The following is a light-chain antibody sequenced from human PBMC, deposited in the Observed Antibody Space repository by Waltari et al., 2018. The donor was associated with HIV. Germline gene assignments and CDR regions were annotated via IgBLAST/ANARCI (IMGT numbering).Light chain of an antibody. CDR1: ENITNY. CDR3: QQSYGHPPT. CDR2: PAS. Sequence: DIQMTQSPSSLSASVGDRVTITCRTSENITNYLNWYQQSPGKAPKLLIFPASSLQSGVPSRFSGSGSGTDFALTISSLQPEDFATYYCQQSYGHPPTFGQGTKMEV. V-gene: IGKV1-39*01. J-gene: IGKJ1*01.